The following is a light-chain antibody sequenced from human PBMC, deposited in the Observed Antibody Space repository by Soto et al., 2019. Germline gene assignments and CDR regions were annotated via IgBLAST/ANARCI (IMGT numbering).Light chain of an antibody. V-gene: IGLV2-14*01. Sequence: QSALTQPASVSGSPGQSITISCTGGISNIGNYNYVSWYQQHPGKAPKLMIFEVNHRPSGVSNRFSGSKSGNTASLTISGLQAEDEADYYCSSYTSSSTRVFGGGTKLTVL. CDR3: SSYTSSSTRV. CDR2: EVN. CDR1: ISNIGNYNY. J-gene: IGLJ2*01.